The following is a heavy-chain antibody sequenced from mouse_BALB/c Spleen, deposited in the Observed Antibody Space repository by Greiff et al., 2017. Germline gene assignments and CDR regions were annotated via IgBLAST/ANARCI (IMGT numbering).Heavy chain of an antibody. CDR2: ISYSGST. Sequence: EVQLQQSGPGLVTPSQCLSLTCTVTGYSITSYYAWNWIRQFPGNKLEWMGYISYSGSTSYNPSLKRRISITRDTSKNQFFLQLNSVTTEDTATYYCARVPIYYCGSSEVAYWGQGTLVTVSA. CDR3: ARVPIYYCGSSEVAY. D-gene: IGHD1-1*01. V-gene: IGHV3-2*02. CDR1: GYSITSYYA. J-gene: IGHJ3*01.